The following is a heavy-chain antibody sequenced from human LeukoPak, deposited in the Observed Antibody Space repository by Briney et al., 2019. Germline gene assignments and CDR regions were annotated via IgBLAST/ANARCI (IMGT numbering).Heavy chain of an antibody. CDR1: GGSISSGGYY. V-gene: IGHV4-31*03. Sequence: SETLSLTCTVSGGSISSGGYYWSWIRQHPGKGLEWIGYIYHSGSTYYNPSLKSRVTISVDTSKNQFSLKLNSVTAADTAVYYCASCRAHWFGPWGQGMLVTVSS. CDR3: ASCRAHWFGP. CDR2: IYHSGST. J-gene: IGHJ5*02.